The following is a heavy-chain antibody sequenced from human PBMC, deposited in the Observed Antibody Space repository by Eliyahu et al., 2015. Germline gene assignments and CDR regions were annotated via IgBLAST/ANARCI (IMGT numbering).Heavy chain of an antibody. D-gene: IGHD1-26*01. CDR2: ISGSGGST. V-gene: IGHV3-23*04. CDR3: AKAASRSYGFDI. Sequence: EVQLVESGGGLXQPGGSLRLSCAASGFTFSXXAMSXVRQAPGKGXWWVSAISGSGGSTYYADSVKGRFTISRDNSKNTLYLQMNSLRAEDTAVYYCAKAASRSYGFDIWGQGTMVTVSS. CDR1: GFTFSXXA. J-gene: IGHJ3*02.